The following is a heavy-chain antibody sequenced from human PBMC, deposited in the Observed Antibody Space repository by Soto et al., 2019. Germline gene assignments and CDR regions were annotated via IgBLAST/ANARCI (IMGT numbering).Heavy chain of an antibody. V-gene: IGHV4-31*03. J-gene: IGHJ3*02. CDR2: IYYSGST. Sequence: SETLSLTCTVSGGSISSGGYYWSWIRQHPGKGLEWIGYIYYSGSTYYNPSLKSRVTISVDTSKNQFSLKLSSVTAADTAVYYCRGDLPEYDILTDYYPDAFDIWGQGTMVTVSS. CDR3: RGDLPEYDILTDYYPDAFDI. CDR1: GGSISSGGYY. D-gene: IGHD3-9*01.